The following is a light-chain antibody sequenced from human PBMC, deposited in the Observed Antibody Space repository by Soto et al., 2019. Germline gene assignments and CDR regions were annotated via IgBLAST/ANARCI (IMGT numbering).Light chain of an antibody. CDR1: HSVSYSY. CDR3: QQYGSSPPWT. CDR2: GAS. Sequence: EMVLTQSPGTLSLSPGERATLSCRDSHSVSYSYLAWYQQKPGQAPRLLIYGASSRATGIPDRFSGSGSGTDFTLTISRLEPEDFAVYYCQQYGSSPPWTFGQGTKVEIK. J-gene: IGKJ1*01. V-gene: IGKV3-20*01.